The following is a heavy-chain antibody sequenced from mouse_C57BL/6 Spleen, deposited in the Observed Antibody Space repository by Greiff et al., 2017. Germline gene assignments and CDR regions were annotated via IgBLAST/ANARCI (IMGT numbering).Heavy chain of an antibody. CDR2: IYPRDGST. Sequence: QVQLKQSGPELVKPGASVKLSCKASGYTFTSYDINWVKQRPGQGLEWIGWIYPRDGSTKYNEKFKGKATLTVDTSSSTAYMELHSLTSEDSAVYFCARSAFYYYGSTYYFDCWGQGTTLTVSS. D-gene: IGHD1-1*01. CDR1: GYTFTSYD. CDR3: ARSAFYYYGSTYYFDC. J-gene: IGHJ2*01. V-gene: IGHV1-85*01.